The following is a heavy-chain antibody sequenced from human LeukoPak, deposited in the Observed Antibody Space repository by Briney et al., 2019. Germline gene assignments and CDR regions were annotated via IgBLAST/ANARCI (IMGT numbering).Heavy chain of an antibody. V-gene: IGHV4-34*01. CDR3: ARHGRAYSSSWYSYYYYHMDV. Sequence: SETLSLTCGVYGGSLSFYYWSWIRQSPGKGLEWIAEISQNGDSNYNPSLKSRVTISVDTSKNQFSLKLSSVTAADTAVYYCARHGRAYSSSWYSYYYYHMDVWGKGTTVTISS. J-gene: IGHJ6*03. CDR1: GGSLSFYY. D-gene: IGHD6-13*01. CDR2: ISQNGDS.